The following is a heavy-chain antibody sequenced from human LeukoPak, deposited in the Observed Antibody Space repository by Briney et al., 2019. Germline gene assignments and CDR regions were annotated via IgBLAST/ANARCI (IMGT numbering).Heavy chain of an antibody. J-gene: IGHJ4*02. V-gene: IGHV4-59*12. CDR2: IYYSGST. CDR3: AREDGGCDY. CDR1: GASIRSYD. Sequence: PSETLSLTCAVSGASIRSYDWSWIRQPPGKGLEWIGYIYYSGSTNYNPSLKSRVTISVDTSKNQFSLKLSSVTAADTAVYYCAREDGGCDYWGQGTLVTVSS. D-gene: IGHD2-15*01.